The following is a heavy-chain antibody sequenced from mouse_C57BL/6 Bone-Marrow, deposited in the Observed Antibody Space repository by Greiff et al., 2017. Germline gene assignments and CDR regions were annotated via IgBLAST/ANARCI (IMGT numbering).Heavy chain of an antibody. Sequence: QVQLQQSGAELMKPGASVKLSCKATGYTFTGYWIAWVKQRPGHGLEWVGEILPGSGSTNYNVKFKGKATFTADTSSNTAYMQLSRLTTEDSAIYYGARWDVPDPPYWYFDVWGTGTTVTVSS. CDR3: ARWDVPDPPYWYFDV. J-gene: IGHJ1*03. CDR2: ILPGSGST. D-gene: IGHD4-1*01. CDR1: GYTFTGYW. V-gene: IGHV1-9*01.